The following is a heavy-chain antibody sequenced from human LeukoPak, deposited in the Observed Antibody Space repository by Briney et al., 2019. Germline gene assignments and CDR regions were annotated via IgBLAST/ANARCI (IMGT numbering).Heavy chain of an antibody. Sequence: PSETLSLTCTVSGGSISSYYWSWIRQPPGKGLEWIGYIYYSGSTNYNPSLKSRVTISVDTSKNQFSLKLSSVTAADTAVYYCARGTITMVRGVIFYYFDYWGQGTLVTVSS. CDR1: GGSISSYY. D-gene: IGHD3-10*01. CDR3: ARGTITMVRGVIFYYFDY. CDR2: IYYSGST. V-gene: IGHV4-59*01. J-gene: IGHJ4*02.